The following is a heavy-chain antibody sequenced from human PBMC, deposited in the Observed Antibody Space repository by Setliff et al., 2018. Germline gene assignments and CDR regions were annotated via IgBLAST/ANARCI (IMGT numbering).Heavy chain of an antibody. Sequence: PSETLSLTCTVSGASINSHYWSWIRQPPGKGLEWIGLFFYSGDSRYNPSLKSRVTMSVDASRNQFSLKLSAVTAADTAIYYCARDRSYYASGSFTKWFDYYYYYMDVWGKGTTVTVSS. D-gene: IGHD3-10*01. V-gene: IGHV4-59*11. J-gene: IGHJ6*03. CDR3: ARDRSYYASGSFTKWFDYYYYYMDV. CDR1: GASINSHY. CDR2: FFYSGDS.